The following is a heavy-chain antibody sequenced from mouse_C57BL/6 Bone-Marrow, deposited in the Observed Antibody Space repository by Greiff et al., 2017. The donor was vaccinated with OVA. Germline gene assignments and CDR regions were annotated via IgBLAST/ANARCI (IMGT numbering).Heavy chain of an antibody. CDR2: INPSSGYT. CDR3: ARYLGYDGFAY. D-gene: IGHD2-2*01. J-gene: IGHJ3*01. Sequence: VKLVESGAELARPGASVKMSCKASGYTFTSYTMHWVKQRPGQGLEWIGYINPSSGYTKYNQKFKDKATLTADKSSSTAYMQLSSLTSEDSAVYYCARYLGYDGFAYWGQGTLVTVSA. CDR1: GYTFTSYT. V-gene: IGHV1-4*01.